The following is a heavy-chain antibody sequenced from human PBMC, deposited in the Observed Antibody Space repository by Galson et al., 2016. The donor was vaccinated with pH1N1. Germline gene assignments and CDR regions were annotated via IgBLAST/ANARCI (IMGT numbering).Heavy chain of an antibody. J-gene: IGHJ4*02. CDR3: AKVTGYLYGYVDY. D-gene: IGHD5-18*01. V-gene: IGHV3-7*03. CDR1: GFTFSSYW. Sequence: SLRLSCAASGFTFSSYWMHWVRQAPGKGLEWVANIKQDGSQIYYVDSVKGRFTISRDNAKNSLYLQMNSLRAEDTALYYCAKVTGYLYGYVDYWGQGTLVTVSS. CDR2: IKQDGSQI.